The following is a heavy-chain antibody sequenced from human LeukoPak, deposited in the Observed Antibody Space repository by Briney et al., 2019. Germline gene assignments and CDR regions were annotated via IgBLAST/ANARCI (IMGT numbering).Heavy chain of an antibody. CDR1: GVSISSYY. V-gene: IGHV4-59*01. D-gene: IGHD3-10*01. Sequence: SGTLSLTCTVSGVSISSYYWSWIRQPPGKGLEWIWYIYYSGSTKYNPSLKNLVTMSVDTSKNQFSLELTSVTAADTAVYYCSRDGPSGSYYTAYYCMDGCGQGSTVTVS. J-gene: IGHJ6*02. CDR2: IYYSGST. CDR3: SRDGPSGSYYTAYYCMDG.